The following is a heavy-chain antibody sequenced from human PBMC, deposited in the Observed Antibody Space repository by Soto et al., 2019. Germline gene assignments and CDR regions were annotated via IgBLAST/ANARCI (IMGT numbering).Heavy chain of an antibody. V-gene: IGHV3-23*01. Sequence: EVQLLESGGGLVQPGGSLRLSCAASGFTFSSYAMSWVRQAPGKGLEWVSAISGSGGSTYYADSVKGRFTISRDNSKNTLYLQMNSLRAEDTAVYYCAKPQTIVRSSWPKRDYWGQGTLVTVS. CDR1: GFTFSSYA. J-gene: IGHJ4*02. D-gene: IGHD6-13*01. CDR3: AKPQTIVRSSWPKRDY. CDR2: ISGSGGST.